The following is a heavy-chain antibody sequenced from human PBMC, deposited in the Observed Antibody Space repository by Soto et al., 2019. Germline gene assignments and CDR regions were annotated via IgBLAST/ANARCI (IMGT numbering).Heavy chain of an antibody. CDR3: ARDQGFCSGYGPWIIGAFDI. CDR1: GFTFSSYS. Sequence: EVQLVESGGGLVKPGGSLRLSCAASGFTFSSYSMNWVRQAPGKGLEWVSSISSSSSYIYYADSVKGRFTISRDNAKNSLYLQMNSLRAEDTAVYYCARDQGFCSGYGPWIIGAFDIWGQGTMVTVSS. CDR2: ISSSSSYI. D-gene: IGHD2-15*01. V-gene: IGHV3-21*01. J-gene: IGHJ3*02.